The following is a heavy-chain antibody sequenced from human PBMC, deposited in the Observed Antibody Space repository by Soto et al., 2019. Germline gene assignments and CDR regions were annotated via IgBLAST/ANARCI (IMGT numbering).Heavy chain of an antibody. J-gene: IGHJ4*02. CDR1: GFAFSSYG. D-gene: IGHD5-18*01. Sequence: QAQLVESGGGVVQPGRSLRLSCAASGFAFSSYGMHWVRQAPGTGLEWVAVISYDGSLQHYADSVKGRFTISRDNSKNMVLLEMRSLRAEETAVYYWVSDRGYGHAAVPYSWGQGTLVSVSS. V-gene: IGHV3-30*03. CDR3: VSDRGYGHAAVPYS. CDR2: ISYDGSLQ.